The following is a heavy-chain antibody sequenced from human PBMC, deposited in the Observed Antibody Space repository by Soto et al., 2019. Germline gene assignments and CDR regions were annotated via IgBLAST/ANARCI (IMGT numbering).Heavy chain of an antibody. V-gene: IGHV3-23*01. CDR2: ISGSGGNT. D-gene: IGHD4-17*01. CDR1: RLTFSSYA. J-gene: IGHJ4*02. CDR3: ARDNGYGRIYFLDY. Sequence: GGSLRPSCPTSRLTFSSYAMRWVRQAAGKGLEWVSAISGSGGNTYYADSVKGRFTISRDNSKNTLYLQMNSLRAEDTAVYYCARDNGYGRIYFLDYWAQRTLVTVSS.